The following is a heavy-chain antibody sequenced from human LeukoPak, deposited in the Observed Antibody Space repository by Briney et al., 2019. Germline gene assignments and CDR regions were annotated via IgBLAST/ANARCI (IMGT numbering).Heavy chain of an antibody. V-gene: IGHV4-34*01. J-gene: IGHJ4*02. CDR3: AKAQKAGRRYYEPSYLDY. CDR2: INHSGST. Sequence: PSETLSLTCAVYGGSFSGYYWSWIRQPPGKGLEWIGEINHSGSTNYNPSLKSRVTISVDTSKNQFSLKLSSVTAADTAVYYCAKAQKAGRRYYEPSYLDYWGQGTLVTVSS. CDR1: GGSFSGYY. D-gene: IGHD1-26*01.